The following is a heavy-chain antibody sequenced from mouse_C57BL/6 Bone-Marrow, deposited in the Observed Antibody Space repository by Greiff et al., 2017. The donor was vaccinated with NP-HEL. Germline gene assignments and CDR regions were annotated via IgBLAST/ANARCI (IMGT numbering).Heavy chain of an antibody. V-gene: IGHV14-4*01. J-gene: IGHJ2*01. D-gene: IGHD1-1*01. CDR1: GFNIKDDY. Sequence: VQLQQSGAELVRPGASVKLSCTASGFNIKDDYMHWVKQGPEQGLEWIGWIDPENGDTEYASKFQGKATITADTSSNTAYLQLSSLTSEDTAVYYCTTRGYYYGSPFDYWGQGTTLTVSS. CDR2: IDPENGDT. CDR3: TTRGYYYGSPFDY.